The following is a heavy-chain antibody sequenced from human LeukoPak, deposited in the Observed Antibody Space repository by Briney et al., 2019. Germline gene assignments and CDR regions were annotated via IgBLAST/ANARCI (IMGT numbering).Heavy chain of an antibody. CDR3: AGDRGVGAAVFFDY. CDR1: GDNVSSNSAT. CDR2: TYYRSKWYN. J-gene: IGHJ4*02. V-gene: IGHV6-1*01. Sequence: SQTLSLTCATSGDNVSSNSATWNWIRQSPSRGLEWLGRTYYRSKWYNDYAVSVKSRMTIIPDTSKNQFSLQLNSVTPDDTALYYCAGDRGVGAAVFFDYWGLGTLVTVSS. D-gene: IGHD6-13*01.